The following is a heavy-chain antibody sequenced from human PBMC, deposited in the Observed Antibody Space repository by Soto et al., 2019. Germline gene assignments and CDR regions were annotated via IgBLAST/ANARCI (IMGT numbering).Heavy chain of an antibody. J-gene: IGHJ4*02. CDR2: ISAYNGNT. CDR1: GYTFTSYG. V-gene: IGHV1-18*01. Sequence: QVQLVQSGAEVKKPGASVKVSCKASGYTFTSYGISWVRQAPGQGLEWMGWISAYNGNTNYAQKLQGRVTMTTDTSMSTAYMEVRSLRFDDTAVYYCARDRGSYALDYWGQGTLVTVSS. CDR3: ARDRGSYALDY. D-gene: IGHD1-26*01.